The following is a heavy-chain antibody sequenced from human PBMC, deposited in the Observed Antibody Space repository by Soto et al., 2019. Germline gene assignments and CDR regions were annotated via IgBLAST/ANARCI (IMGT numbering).Heavy chain of an antibody. CDR2: ISGYNGDK. J-gene: IGHJ6*02. Sequence: QGHLVQSEAEVKKSGASVKVSCKASGYTFTRYGISWVRQAPGQGLEWMGWISGYNGDKNYAQKFQGRVSMTLDTSTGTAYMELRSLTSDDTAIYYCAKNGHPPYYYYGLDVWGQGTKVTVSS. CDR3: AKNGHPPYYYYGLDV. V-gene: IGHV1-18*01. D-gene: IGHD2-8*01. CDR1: GYTFTRYG.